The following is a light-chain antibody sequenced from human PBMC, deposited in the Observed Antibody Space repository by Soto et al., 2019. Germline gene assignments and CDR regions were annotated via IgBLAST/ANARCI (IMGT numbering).Light chain of an antibody. J-gene: IGKJ1*01. V-gene: IGKV3-20*01. Sequence: EIVLTQSPGTLSLSPGERATLSCRASQSVSSSSLAWYQQKRGQAPRLLIHGASSRATGIPDRFSGNGSGTNFTLTISRLEPEDFAVYYCQQYGGSPRTFGQGTKVDIK. CDR1: QSVSSSS. CDR3: QQYGGSPRT. CDR2: GAS.